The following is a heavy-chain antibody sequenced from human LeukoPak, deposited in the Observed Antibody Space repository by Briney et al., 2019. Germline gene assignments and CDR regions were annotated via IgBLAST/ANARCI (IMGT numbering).Heavy chain of an antibody. CDR1: GFTFSSYW. V-gene: IGHV3-74*01. Sequence: GGSLRFSCAASGFTFSSYWMHWVRQAPGKGLVWVSRINSDGSSTSYADSVKGRFTISRDNAKNTLYLQMNSLRAEDTAVYYCAGGQQQLAYYYYYGMDVWGQGTTVTVSS. CDR2: INSDGSST. D-gene: IGHD6-13*01. CDR3: AGGQQQLAYYYYYGMDV. J-gene: IGHJ6*02.